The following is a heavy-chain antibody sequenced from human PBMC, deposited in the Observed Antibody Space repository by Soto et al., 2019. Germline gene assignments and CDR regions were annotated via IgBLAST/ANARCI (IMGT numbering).Heavy chain of an antibody. D-gene: IGHD2-15*01. CDR2: ISGSGGST. J-gene: IGHJ2*01. CDR3: DGIRDTVPVSAFLLNRSSDL. Sequence: TPGEGLEWVSAISGSGGSTYHADSVKGRFTISRDNSRNTLYLQMNSLRAEDFFFQAEDGIRDTVPVSAFLLNRSSDL. V-gene: IGHV3-23*01.